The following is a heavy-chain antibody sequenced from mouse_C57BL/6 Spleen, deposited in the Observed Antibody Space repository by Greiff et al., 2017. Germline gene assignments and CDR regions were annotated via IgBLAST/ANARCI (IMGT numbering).Heavy chain of an antibody. D-gene: IGHD1-1*01. Sequence: QVQLQQPGAELVKPGASVKMSCKASGYTFTSYWITWVKQRPGQGLEWIGDIYPGSGSTNYNEKFKSKATLTVDTSSSTAYMQLSSLTSEDSAVYYCAREEVITTVVVDDWGKGTTLTVAS. CDR2: IYPGSGST. CDR1: GYTFTSYW. J-gene: IGHJ2*01. V-gene: IGHV1-55*01. CDR3: AREEVITTVVVDD.